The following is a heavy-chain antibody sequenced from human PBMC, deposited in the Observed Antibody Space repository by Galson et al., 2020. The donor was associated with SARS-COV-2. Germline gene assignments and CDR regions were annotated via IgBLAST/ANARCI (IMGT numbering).Heavy chain of an antibody. CDR1: GGSISSGTYY. D-gene: IGHD3-10*01. V-gene: IGHV4-61*02. CDR3: ARGLWGYDSGTYRLDY. Sequence: SETLSLTCTVSGGSISSGTYYWSWIRQPAGKGLEWIGRIYTSGSTDYNTSLKSRVTISVDTSKNQFSLTLTSVTAADTAVYYCARGLWGYDSGTYRLDYWGQGTLVTVSS. J-gene: IGHJ4*01. CDR2: IYTSGST.